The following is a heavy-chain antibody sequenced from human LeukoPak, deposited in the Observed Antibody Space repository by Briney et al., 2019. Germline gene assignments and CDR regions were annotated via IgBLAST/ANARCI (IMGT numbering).Heavy chain of an antibody. V-gene: IGHV4-31*03. J-gene: IGHJ5*02. Sequence: SETLSLTCTISGGSITSGDSFWTWIRHHPEKGLEWIGYISYSGSPYYNPSLQTRVTISSDMSKNQFSLNLASVTAADTAVYFCARHSGKGSSWGWFDPWGQGTLVTVSS. D-gene: IGHD1-26*01. CDR3: ARHSGKGSSWGWFDP. CDR1: GGSITSGDSF. CDR2: ISYSGSP.